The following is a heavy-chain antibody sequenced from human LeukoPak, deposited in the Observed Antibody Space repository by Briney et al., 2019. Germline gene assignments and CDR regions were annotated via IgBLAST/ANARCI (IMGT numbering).Heavy chain of an antibody. D-gene: IGHD3/OR15-3a*01. CDR3: ARDTGLGFDY. CDR2: IYSGGST. J-gene: IGHJ4*02. CDR1: GGSISSSNW. V-gene: IGHV3-66*01. Sequence: GTLSLTCAVSGGSISSSNWWSWVRQPPGKGLEWVSVIYSGGSTYYADSVKGRFTISRDNSKNTLYLQMNSLRAEDTAVYYCARDTGLGFDYWGQGTLVTVSS.